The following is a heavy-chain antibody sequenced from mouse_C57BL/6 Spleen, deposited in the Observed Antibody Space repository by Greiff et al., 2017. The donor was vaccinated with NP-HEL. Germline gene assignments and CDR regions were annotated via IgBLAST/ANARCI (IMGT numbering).Heavy chain of an antibody. CDR3: TSIYDGYPAWFAY. J-gene: IGHJ3*01. CDR1: GFTFSNYW. V-gene: IGHV6-3*01. Sequence: EVMLVESGGGLVQPGGSMKLSCVASGFTFSNYWMNWVRQSPEKGLEWVAQIRLKSDNYATHYAESVKGRFTISRDDSKSSVYLQMNNLRAEDTGIYYCTSIYDGYPAWFAYWGQGTLVTVSA. CDR2: IRLKSDNYAT. D-gene: IGHD2-3*01.